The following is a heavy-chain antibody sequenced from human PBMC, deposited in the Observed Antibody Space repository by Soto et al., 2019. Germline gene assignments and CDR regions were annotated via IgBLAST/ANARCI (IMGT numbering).Heavy chain of an antibody. V-gene: IGHV4-38-2*01. J-gene: IGHJ4*02. D-gene: IGHD3-22*01. CDR2: IYHSGNT. Sequence: PSETLSRTGAVSVYSMSSGYYWGCIRQPPGKGLEWIGSIYHSGNTYYNPSLQSRVTISVDTSKNQFSLKLRSVTAADTAVYYCARVSRYYDSSGVNDWGQGTLVSVSS. CDR1: VYSMSSGYY. CDR3: ARVSRYYDSSGVND.